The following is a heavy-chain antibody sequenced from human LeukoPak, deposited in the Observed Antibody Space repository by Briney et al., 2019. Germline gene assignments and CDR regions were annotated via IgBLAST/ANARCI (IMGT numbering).Heavy chain of an antibody. Sequence: GGSLRLSCAASGFTFSTYAMNWVRQAPGKGLGWVSGILGRGGNTYYADSVKGRFTISRDNSRNTLYLQINSLRAEDTAIYYCAKDMRWGRLAGADDFDYWGQGALVTVSS. D-gene: IGHD7-27*01. CDR2: ILGRGGNT. CDR3: AKDMRWGRLAGADDFDY. CDR1: GFTFSTYA. J-gene: IGHJ4*02. V-gene: IGHV3-23*01.